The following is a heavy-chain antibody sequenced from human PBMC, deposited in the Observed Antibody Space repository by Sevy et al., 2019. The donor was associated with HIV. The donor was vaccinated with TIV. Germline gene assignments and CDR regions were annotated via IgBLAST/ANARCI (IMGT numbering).Heavy chain of an antibody. D-gene: IGHD2-15*01. CDR2: IYHSGST. CDR1: NYSISSGYY. CDR3: ARASGGDRLDYYGMDV. V-gene: IGHV4-38-2*01. Sequence: SETLSLTCAVSNYSISSGYYWGWIRQSPGKGLEWIGNIYHSGSTYYNPSLKGRVTISVDASKNYFSLRLTSVTAADTAVYYCARASGGDRLDYYGMDVWGLGTTVTVSS. J-gene: IGHJ6*02.